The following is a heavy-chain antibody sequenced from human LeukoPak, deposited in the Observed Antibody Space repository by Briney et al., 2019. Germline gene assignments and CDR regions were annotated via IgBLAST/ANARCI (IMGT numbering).Heavy chain of an antibody. J-gene: IGHJ4*02. Sequence: SQTLSLTCTVSGDSISSGDYYWSWVRQPPGKGLEWIGFIYYSGTTYYNPSLKSRITISIDTSKNQFSLKLSSVTAADTAVYYCATYMTRDQYLDYWGQGTLVAVSS. V-gene: IGHV4-30-4*08. CDR1: GDSISSGDYY. D-gene: IGHD4-11*01. CDR2: IYYSGTT. CDR3: ATYMTRDQYLDY.